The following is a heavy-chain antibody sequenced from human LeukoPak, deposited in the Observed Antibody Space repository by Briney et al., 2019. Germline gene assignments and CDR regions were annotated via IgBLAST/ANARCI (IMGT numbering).Heavy chain of an antibody. CDR3: ARERSPRTYYDFWSGYYTGSNWFGP. J-gene: IGHJ5*02. CDR2: INPNSGGT. D-gene: IGHD3-3*01. V-gene: IGHV1-2*02. CDR1: GYTFTGYY. Sequence: GASVKVSCKASGYTFTGYYMHWVRQAPGQGLEWMGWINPNSGGTNYAQKFQGRVTMTRDTSISTAYMELSRLRSDDTAVYYCARERSPRTYYDFWSGYYTGSNWFGPWGQGTLVTVSS.